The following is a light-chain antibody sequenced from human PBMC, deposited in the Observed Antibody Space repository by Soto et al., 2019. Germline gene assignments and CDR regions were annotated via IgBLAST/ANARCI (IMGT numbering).Light chain of an antibody. CDR3: QQYDSSPLP. Sequence: EIVLTQSPGTLSLSPGERATLSCRASQSVSSSYLAWYQQKPGQAPRLLIYGASSRATGIPDRFSGSGSGTDFTLTLSRLEPEDFAVYYCQQYDSSPLPFGGGTKVEIK. J-gene: IGKJ4*01. CDR1: QSVSSSY. CDR2: GAS. V-gene: IGKV3-20*01.